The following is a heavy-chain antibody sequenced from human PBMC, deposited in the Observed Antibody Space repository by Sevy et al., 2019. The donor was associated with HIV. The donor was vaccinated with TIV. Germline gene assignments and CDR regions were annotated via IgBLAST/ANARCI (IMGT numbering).Heavy chain of an antibody. CDR3: AREYSSSSGGSDY. CDR2: ISSSSSYI. V-gene: IGHV3-21*01. Sequence: GGSLILSCAASGFTFSSYSMNWVRHAPGKGLEWVSSISSSSSYIYYADSVKGRFTISRDNAKNSLYLQMNSLRAEDTAVYYCAREYSSSSGGSDYWGQGTLVTVSS. J-gene: IGHJ4*02. CDR1: GFTFSSYS. D-gene: IGHD6-6*01.